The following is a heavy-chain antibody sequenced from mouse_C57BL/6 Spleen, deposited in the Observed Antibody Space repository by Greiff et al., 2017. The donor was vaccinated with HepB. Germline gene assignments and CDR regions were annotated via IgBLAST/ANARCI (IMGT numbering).Heavy chain of an antibody. Sequence: VQLQQPGAELVRPGSSVKLSCKASGYTFTSYWMHWVKQRPIQGLEWIGNIDPSDSETHYNQKFKDKATLTVDKSSSTAYMQLSSLTSEDSAVYHCARYGSSPRWYFDVWGTGTTVTVSS. J-gene: IGHJ1*03. CDR2: IDPSDSET. D-gene: IGHD1-1*01. V-gene: IGHV1-52*01. CDR1: GYTFTSYW. CDR3: ARYGSSPRWYFDV.